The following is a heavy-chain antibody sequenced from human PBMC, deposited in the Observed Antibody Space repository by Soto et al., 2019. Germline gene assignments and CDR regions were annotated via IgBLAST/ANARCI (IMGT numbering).Heavy chain of an antibody. J-gene: IGHJ5*01. CDR2: ISGSGTNI. CDR3: AKRSSTDS. D-gene: IGHD2-2*01. CDR1: GFSFSDYY. Sequence: GGSLRLSCSASGFSFSDYYMTWVRQAPGKGLERISYISGSGTNIYYTENVEGRFTISRDNARNSVHLQMNDLRGGDTARYFCAKRSSTDS. V-gene: IGHV3-11*01.